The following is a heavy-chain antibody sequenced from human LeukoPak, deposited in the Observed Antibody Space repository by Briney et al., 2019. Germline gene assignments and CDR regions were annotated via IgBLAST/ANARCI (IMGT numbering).Heavy chain of an antibody. V-gene: IGHV3-7*01. CDR3: VRDLDTVTTAFFVY. CDR2: IKQDGSEK. D-gene: IGHD4-11*01. Sequence: GGSLGLSYAASGLTFSSYWMSWVRQAPGKGLEWVANIKQDGSEKYYVDSVKGRFTISRDNAKNSLYLQMNSLRAEDTAVYYCVRDLDTVTTAFFVYWGQGTLVTVSS. J-gene: IGHJ4*02. CDR1: GLTFSSYW.